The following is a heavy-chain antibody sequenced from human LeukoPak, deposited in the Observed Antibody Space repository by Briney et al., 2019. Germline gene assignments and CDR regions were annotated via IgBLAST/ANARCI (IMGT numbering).Heavy chain of an antibody. V-gene: IGHV4-4*07. D-gene: IGHD2-2*01. Sequence: PSETLSLTCTVSGGSISSYYWSWIRQPAGKGLEWIGRIYTSGSTNYNPSLKSRVTMSVDTSKNQISLKLSSATAADTAVYYCASSPAYYYYGMDVWGQGTTVTVSS. J-gene: IGHJ6*02. CDR3: ASSPAYYYYGMDV. CDR2: IYTSGST. CDR1: GGSISSYY.